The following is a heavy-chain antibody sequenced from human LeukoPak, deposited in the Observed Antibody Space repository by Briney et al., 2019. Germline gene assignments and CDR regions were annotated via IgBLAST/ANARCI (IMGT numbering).Heavy chain of an antibody. CDR2: INHSGST. J-gene: IGHJ6*03. CDR3: AIGTMVRGVMGYYYYYMDV. CDR1: GYSISSGYY. Sequence: SETLSLTCTVSGYSISSGYYWGWIRQPPGKGLEWIGEINHSGSTNYNPSLKSRVTISVDTSKNQFSLKLSSVTAADTAVYYCAIGTMVRGVMGYYYYYMDVWGKGTTVTISS. D-gene: IGHD3-10*01. V-gene: IGHV4-38-2*02.